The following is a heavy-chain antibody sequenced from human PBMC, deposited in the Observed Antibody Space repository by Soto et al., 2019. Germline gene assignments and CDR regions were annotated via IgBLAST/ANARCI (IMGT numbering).Heavy chain of an antibody. V-gene: IGHV3-7*01. D-gene: IGHD1-1*01. CDR3: ASDYGQGTFDY. J-gene: IGHJ4*02. CDR1: GFTFSSYW. CDR2: IKQDGSEK. Sequence: EVQLVESGGGLVQPGGSLRLSCAASGFTFSSYWMSWVRQAPGKGLEWVANIKQDGSEKYYVDSVKGRFTISRDNAENSLYLQMNSLRAEDTAVYYCASDYGQGTFDYWGQGTLVTVSS.